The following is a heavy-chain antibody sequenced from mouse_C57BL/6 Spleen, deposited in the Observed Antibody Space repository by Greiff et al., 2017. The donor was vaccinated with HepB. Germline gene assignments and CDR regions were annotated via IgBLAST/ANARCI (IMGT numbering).Heavy chain of an antibody. CDR1: GFTFSDYG. CDR2: ISSGSSTI. CDR3: ARARGNYGAMDY. Sequence: EVHLVESGGGLVKPGGSLKLSCAASGFTFSDYGMHWVRQAPEKGLEWVAYISSGSSTIYYADTVKGRFTISRDNAKNTLFLQMTSLRSEDTAMYYCARARGNYGAMDYWGQGTSVTVSS. V-gene: IGHV5-17*01. J-gene: IGHJ4*01. D-gene: IGHD2-1*01.